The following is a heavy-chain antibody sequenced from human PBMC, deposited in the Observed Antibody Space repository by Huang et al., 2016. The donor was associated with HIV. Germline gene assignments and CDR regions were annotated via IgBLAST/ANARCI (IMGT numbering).Heavy chain of an antibody. D-gene: IGHD2-15*01. J-gene: IGHJ4*02. CDR1: GFTFSSYA. V-gene: IGHV3-23*01. Sequence: EVQLLESGGGLVQPGGSLRLSFAASGFTFSSYAMTWVRQAPGKGVGGVSAISGSGGIKSYADSVKGRFTISRDNSKNTLYLQMNSLRAEDTAVYYCAKRAGCSGGSCYSGMDYWGQGTLVTVSS. CDR3: AKRAGCSGGSCYSGMDY. CDR2: ISGSGGIK.